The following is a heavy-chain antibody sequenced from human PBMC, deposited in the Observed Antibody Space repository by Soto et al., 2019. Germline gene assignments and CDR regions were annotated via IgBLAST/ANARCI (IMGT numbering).Heavy chain of an antibody. Sequence: QVQLVQSGAEVKKPGSSVKVSCKDSGGTFSTYSMFWVRQAPGQGLEWMGRSIPMLGIRNYAQRFQDRVTITADKSTATAHMELSSLRSEDTALYYCTSGSWSGEVFDIWGQGTMVTVSS. CDR3: TSGSWSGEVFDI. D-gene: IGHD2-21*01. CDR2: SIPMLGIR. J-gene: IGHJ3*02. V-gene: IGHV1-69*02. CDR1: GGTFSTYS.